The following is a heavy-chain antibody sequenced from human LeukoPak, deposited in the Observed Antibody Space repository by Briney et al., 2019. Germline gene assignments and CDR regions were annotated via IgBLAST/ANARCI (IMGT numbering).Heavy chain of an antibody. CDR1: GFTFSSYS. Sequence: GGSLRLSCAASGFTFSSYSMNWVRQAPGKGLEWVSSISSSSSYIYYADSVKGRFTISRDNAKNSLYLQMNSLRAEDTAVYYCARATLLGYCSSTSCPQQLYYYYYGMDVWGQGTTVTVSS. CDR3: ARATLLGYCSSTSCPQQLYYYYYGMDV. CDR2: ISSSSSYI. D-gene: IGHD2-2*01. V-gene: IGHV3-21*01. J-gene: IGHJ6*02.